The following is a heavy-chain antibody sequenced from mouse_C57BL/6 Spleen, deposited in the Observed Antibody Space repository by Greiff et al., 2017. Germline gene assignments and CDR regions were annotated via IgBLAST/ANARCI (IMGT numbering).Heavy chain of an antibody. CDR3: ARSYDLYWYFEV. D-gene: IGHD2-3*01. Sequence: EVQLQQSGPELVKPGASVKISCKASGYTFTDYYMNWVKQSHGKSLEWIGDINPNNGGTSYNQKFKGKATLTVDKSSSTAYMELRSLTSEDSAVYYCARSYDLYWYFEVWGTGTTVTVAS. CDR1: GYTFTDYY. J-gene: IGHJ1*03. CDR2: INPNNGGT. V-gene: IGHV1-26*01.